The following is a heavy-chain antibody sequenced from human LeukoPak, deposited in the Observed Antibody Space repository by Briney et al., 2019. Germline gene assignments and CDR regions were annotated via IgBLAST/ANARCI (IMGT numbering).Heavy chain of an antibody. Sequence: GASVKVSCKTSGYTFTGYYIHWVRQAPGQGLEWMAWINPNSGATNYAQNLQGRVTVTRDTSISTAFMELTRLTSDDTAVYYCARVVSGGVIWAYWGQGTLVTVSS. CDR1: GYTFTGYY. CDR3: ARVVSGGVIWAY. J-gene: IGHJ4*02. CDR2: INPNSGAT. V-gene: IGHV1-2*02. D-gene: IGHD3-16*01.